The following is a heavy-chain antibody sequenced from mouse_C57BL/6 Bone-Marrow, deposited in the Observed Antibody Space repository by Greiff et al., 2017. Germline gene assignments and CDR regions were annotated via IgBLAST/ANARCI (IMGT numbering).Heavy chain of an antibody. V-gene: IGHV1-69*01. CDR1: GYTFTSYW. Sequence: VQLQQSGAELVMPGASVKLSCKASGYTFTSYWMHWVKQRPGQGLEWIGEIDPSDSYTNYNQKFKGKSTLTVDKSSSTAYMQLSSLTSEDSAVYYCARESLYYYGPFDYWGQGTTLTVSS. D-gene: IGHD1-1*01. CDR2: IDPSDSYT. CDR3: ARESLYYYGPFDY. J-gene: IGHJ2*01.